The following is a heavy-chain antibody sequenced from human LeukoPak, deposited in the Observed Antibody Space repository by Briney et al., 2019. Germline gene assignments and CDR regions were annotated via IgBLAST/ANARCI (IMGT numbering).Heavy chain of an antibody. CDR3: ARTYSSGWYVDYFDY. CDR2: IYCSGNT. V-gene: IGHV4-59*01. Sequence: SETLSLTCTVSGGSISSYYWSWIRQPPGKGLEWIGYIYCSGNTNYNPSLKSRVTISVDTSKNQFSLKLSSVTAADTAVYYCARTYSSGWYVDYFDYWGQGTLVTVSS. J-gene: IGHJ4*02. D-gene: IGHD6-19*01. CDR1: GGSISSYY.